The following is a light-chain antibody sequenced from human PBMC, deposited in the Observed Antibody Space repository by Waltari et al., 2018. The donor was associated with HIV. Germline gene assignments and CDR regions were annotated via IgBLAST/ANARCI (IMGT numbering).Light chain of an antibody. Sequence: DIVMTQSPNSLTVSLGERATINCKPSQSVLYSSNNKNYLAWYQQKPGQPPKLVISSASTLESGVPDRFSGSGSGTDFNLTISSLQAEDVAVYHCQQYYSTPLTFGGGTRVEIK. CDR2: SAS. V-gene: IGKV4-1*01. CDR3: QQYYSTPLT. CDR1: QSVLYSSNNKNY. J-gene: IGKJ4*01.